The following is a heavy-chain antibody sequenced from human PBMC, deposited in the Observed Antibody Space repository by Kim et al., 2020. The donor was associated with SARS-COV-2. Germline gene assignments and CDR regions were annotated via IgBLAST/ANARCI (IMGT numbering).Heavy chain of an antibody. Sequence: SVKVSCKASGGTFSSYAISWVRQAPGQGLEWMGGIIPIFGTANYAQKFQGRVTITADESTSTAYMELSSLRSEDTAVYYCARRNYDFWSGYPRTVGTKYYYYYYGMDVWGQGTTVTVSS. D-gene: IGHD3-3*01. J-gene: IGHJ6*02. CDR2: IIPIFGTA. CDR1: GGTFSSYA. CDR3: ARRNYDFWSGYPRTVGTKYYYYYYGMDV. V-gene: IGHV1-69*13.